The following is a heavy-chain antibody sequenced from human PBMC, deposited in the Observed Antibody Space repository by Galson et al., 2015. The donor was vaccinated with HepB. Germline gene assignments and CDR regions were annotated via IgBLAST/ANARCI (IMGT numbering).Heavy chain of an antibody. CDR2: ISGYNGDT. CDR1: GFSLIDSD. V-gene: IGHV1-18*04. Sequence: SVKVSCKASGFSLIDSDISWVRQAPGHPLEWMGRISGYNGDTNFAQKFHDRLTMTTDTSTGSSYLELVSLSSDDTAVYYCARGEPIDYWGQGTMVTVSS. D-gene: IGHD1-26*01. J-gene: IGHJ3*01. CDR3: ARGEPIDY.